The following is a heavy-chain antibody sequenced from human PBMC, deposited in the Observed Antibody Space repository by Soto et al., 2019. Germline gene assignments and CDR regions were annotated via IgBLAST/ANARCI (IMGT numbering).Heavy chain of an antibody. Sequence: QVQLVQSGAEVKKPGSSVKVSCKASGGTFGSYAISWVQQAPGQGLEWMGGIIPIPGTANYAQKFQGRVTIAADESTSTAYMELSSLRSEDTAVYYCARSQGSSTSLELYYYYYYGMDVWGQGTTVTVSS. CDR1: GGTFGSYA. J-gene: IGHJ6*02. V-gene: IGHV1-69*01. D-gene: IGHD2-2*01. CDR2: IIPIPGTA. CDR3: ARSQGSSTSLELYYYYYYGMDV.